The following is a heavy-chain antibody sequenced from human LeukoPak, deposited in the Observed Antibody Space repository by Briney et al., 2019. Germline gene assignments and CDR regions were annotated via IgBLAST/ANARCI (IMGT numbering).Heavy chain of an antibody. V-gene: IGHV1-2*06. J-gene: IGHJ5*02. CDR3: ARGVGTTTPKWFDP. CDR2: VDPSDGGI. CDR1: GYTFTDSF. Sequence: ASVKVSCKAFGYTFTDSFIQWLRQAPGQGLEWMGRVDPSDGGINYAQKFQGRVTMTRDTSISTAYMGLRSLTSDDSAFYYCARGVGTTTPKWFDPWGQGTLVTVSS. D-gene: IGHD1-26*01.